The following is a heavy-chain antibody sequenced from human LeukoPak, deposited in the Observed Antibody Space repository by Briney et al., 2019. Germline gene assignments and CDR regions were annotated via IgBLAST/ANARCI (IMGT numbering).Heavy chain of an antibody. Sequence: SETLSLTCTVSGGSISSYYWSWIRQPPGKGLEWIGYIYYSGSTNYNPSLKSRVTISVDTSKDQFSLKLSSVTAADTAVYYCARARGNDWLLSPKNFDYWGQGTLVTVSS. CDR1: GGSISSYY. CDR2: IYYSGST. CDR3: ARARGNDWLLSPKNFDY. V-gene: IGHV4-59*01. D-gene: IGHD3-9*01. J-gene: IGHJ4*02.